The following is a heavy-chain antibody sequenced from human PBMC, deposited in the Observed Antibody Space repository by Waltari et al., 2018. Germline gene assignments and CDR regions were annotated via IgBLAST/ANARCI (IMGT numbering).Heavy chain of an antibody. J-gene: IGHJ4*02. D-gene: IGHD3-22*01. CDR1: GGSISSGSYY. CDR2: IYTSGST. Sequence: QVQLQESGPGLVKPSQTLSLTCTVSGGSISSGSYYWSWTRQPAGKGLEWIGRIYTSGSTNYNPSLKSRVTISEDTSKNQFSLKLSSVTAADTAVYYCARDRYDSSGYYPFDYWGQGTLVTVSS. V-gene: IGHV4-61*02. CDR3: ARDRYDSSGYYPFDY.